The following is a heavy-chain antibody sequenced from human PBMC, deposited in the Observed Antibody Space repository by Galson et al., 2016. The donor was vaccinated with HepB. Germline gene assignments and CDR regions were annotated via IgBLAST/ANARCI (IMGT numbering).Heavy chain of an antibody. Sequence: SLRLSCAASGFTFSSYTMNWVRQAPGKGLEWISAFTTSTSDTYYADSVKGRFTISRDNSKSKVYLQMNSLRAEDTAIYYCAKSPWSSSGPFDNWGQGTLVTVSS. D-gene: IGHD6-19*01. CDR3: AKSPWSSSGPFDN. V-gene: IGHV3-23*05. CDR1: GFTFSSYT. CDR2: FTTSTSDT. J-gene: IGHJ4*02.